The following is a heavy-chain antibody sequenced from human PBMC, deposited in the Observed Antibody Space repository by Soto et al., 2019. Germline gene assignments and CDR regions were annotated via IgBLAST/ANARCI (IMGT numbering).Heavy chain of an antibody. V-gene: IGHV3-11*05. Sequence: QVQLVESGGGLVKPGGSLRLSCAASGFTFSDYYMSWIRQAPGKGLEWVTKISSSRSYTNYADSVKGRFTISRDNAKNSLYLQMNSLRAEDKAVYYCARVPNYYVDLWGRGTLVTVSS. D-gene: IGHD3-10*01. CDR3: ARVPNYYVDL. CDR1: GFTFSDYY. J-gene: IGHJ2*01. CDR2: ISSSRSYT.